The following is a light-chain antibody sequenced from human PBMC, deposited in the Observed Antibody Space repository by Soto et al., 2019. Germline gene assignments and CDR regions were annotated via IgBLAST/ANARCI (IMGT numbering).Light chain of an antibody. CDR1: QSVSSW. CDR3: QQYSTYPWT. Sequence: DIPMTQSPSTLSASVGDRVTITCRASQSVSSWLAWYQQKPGKAPKLLIYKASSLESGVPSRFSGSGSGTEFTLTISSLQPDDFATYYCQQYSTYPWTFGQGTKVEI. CDR2: KAS. J-gene: IGKJ1*01. V-gene: IGKV1-5*03.